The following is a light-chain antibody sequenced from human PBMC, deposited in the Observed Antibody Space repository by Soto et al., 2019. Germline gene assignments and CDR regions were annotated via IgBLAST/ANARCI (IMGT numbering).Light chain of an antibody. V-gene: IGKV1-9*01. CDR2: GAS. J-gene: IGKJ4*01. CDR3: QQLNYYPLT. Sequence: DIQLTQSPSFLSASVGDRVTITCRASQGISSYLAWYQQKPGKAPNLLIYGASTLQSGVPSRFSGSGSGTEFTLTISSLQPEDFATYHCQQLNYYPLTFGGGTKVDIK. CDR1: QGISSY.